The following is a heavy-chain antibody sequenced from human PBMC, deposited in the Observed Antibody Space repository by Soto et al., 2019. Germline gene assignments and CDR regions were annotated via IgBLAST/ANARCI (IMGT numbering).Heavy chain of an antibody. Sequence: PGGSLRLSCAASGFTFSSYSMNWVRQAPGKGLEWVAVISYDGSNKYYADSVKGRFTISRDNSKNTLYLQMNSLRAEDTAVYYCAKDQQWLGYYYYYGMDVWGQGTTVTVSS. D-gene: IGHD6-19*01. CDR3: AKDQQWLGYYYYYGMDV. V-gene: IGHV3-30*18. J-gene: IGHJ6*02. CDR1: GFTFSSYS. CDR2: ISYDGSNK.